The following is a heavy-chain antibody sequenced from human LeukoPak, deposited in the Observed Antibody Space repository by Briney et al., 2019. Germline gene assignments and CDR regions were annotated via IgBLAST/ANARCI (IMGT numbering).Heavy chain of an antibody. Sequence: GGSLRLSCAVSGLTFNNYAMSWVRQAPGKGLEWVSAISKSGDHTYYAASAKGRFTISRDNSKNTLYLQMNSLRAEDTAVYYCAKEDFASGTRFDYWGQGTLVTVSS. D-gene: IGHD3-10*01. CDR3: AKEDFASGTRFDY. CDR2: ISKSGDHT. J-gene: IGHJ4*02. V-gene: IGHV3-23*01. CDR1: GLTFNNYA.